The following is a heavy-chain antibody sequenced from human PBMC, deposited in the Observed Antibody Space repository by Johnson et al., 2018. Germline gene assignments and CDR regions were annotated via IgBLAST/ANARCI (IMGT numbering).Heavy chain of an antibody. D-gene: IGHD2-15*01. J-gene: IGHJ6*01. V-gene: IGHV3-30*03. CDR2: ISYDGNKK. CDR1: GFTFSNYG. CDR3: ARVQGYCSGGSCPKYYYYYGMDV. Sequence: VQLVESGGGVVQPGRSLRLSCAASGFTFSNYGMHWVRQAPGKGLEWVAVISYDGNKKYYVDSVKGRFTISRDNSKNTLYLQMNSLRAEDTAVYYCARVQGYCSGGSCPKYYYYYGMDVW.